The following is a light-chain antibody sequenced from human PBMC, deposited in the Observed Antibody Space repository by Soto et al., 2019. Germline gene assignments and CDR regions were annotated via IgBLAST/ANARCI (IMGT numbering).Light chain of an antibody. CDR1: QSVSSSY. V-gene: IGKV3-20*01. Sequence: EIVLTQSPGTLSLSPVERATLSCRASQSVSSSYLAWYQQKPGQAPRLLIYGASSRATGIPDRFSGSGSGTDFTLTISRLEPEDFAVYYCQQYASSPLLTFGGGTKVDIK. CDR2: GAS. J-gene: IGKJ4*01. CDR3: QQYASSPLLT.